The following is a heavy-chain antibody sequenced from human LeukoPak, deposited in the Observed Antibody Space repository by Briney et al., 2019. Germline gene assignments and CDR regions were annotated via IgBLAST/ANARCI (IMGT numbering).Heavy chain of an antibody. V-gene: IGHV4-39*01. CDR1: GGSISSSSYY. CDR2: IYYSGST. Sequence: PSETLSLTCTVSGGSISSSSYYWGWIRQPPGKGLEWIGSIYYSGSTYYNPSLKSRVTISVDTSKNQFSLKLSSVTAADTAVYYCATRITMVRGVIPYWGQEPWSPSPQ. D-gene: IGHD3-10*01. J-gene: IGHJ4*01. CDR3: ATRITMVRGVIPY.